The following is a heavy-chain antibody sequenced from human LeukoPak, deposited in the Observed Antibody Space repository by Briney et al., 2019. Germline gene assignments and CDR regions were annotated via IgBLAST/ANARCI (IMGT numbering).Heavy chain of an antibody. Sequence: PSETLSLTCAVYGGSFSVYYWSWIRQPPGKGLEWIGEINHSGSTNYNPSLKSRVTISVDTSKNQFSLKLSSVTAADTAVYYCARVQYYDILTGYFDYWGQGTLVTVSS. V-gene: IGHV4-34*01. CDR2: INHSGST. D-gene: IGHD3-9*01. CDR1: GGSFSVYY. J-gene: IGHJ4*02. CDR3: ARVQYYDILTGYFDY.